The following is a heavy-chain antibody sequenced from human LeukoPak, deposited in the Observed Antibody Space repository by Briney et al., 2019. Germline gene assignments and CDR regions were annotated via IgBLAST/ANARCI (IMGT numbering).Heavy chain of an antibody. J-gene: IGHJ4*02. D-gene: IGHD6-13*01. Sequence: KASETLSLTCTVSGGSIRSYYWNWIRQPPGKGLEWIGYIYDSGTTNYNPSLKSRVTMSVDSSKNQFSLKLTSVTAADAAVYYCARGYSSSWNYFDYWGQGTLVTVSS. CDR1: GGSIRSYY. CDR2: IYDSGTT. V-gene: IGHV4-59*01. CDR3: ARGYSSSWNYFDY.